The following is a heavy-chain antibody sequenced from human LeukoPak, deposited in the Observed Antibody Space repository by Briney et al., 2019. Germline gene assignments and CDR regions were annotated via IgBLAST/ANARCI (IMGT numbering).Heavy chain of an antibody. CDR1: GFTFDDYA. CDR3: AKDRATATPYYLDN. V-gene: IGHV3-9*01. J-gene: IGHJ4*02. Sequence: GGSLRLSCAASGFTFDDYAMHWVRQAPGKGLEWVSGISWNSGRTGYADSVKGRFTISRDNAKNSMYLQMNSLRVEDTALYYCAKDRATATPYYLDNWGQGTLVTVSS. CDR2: ISWNSGRT.